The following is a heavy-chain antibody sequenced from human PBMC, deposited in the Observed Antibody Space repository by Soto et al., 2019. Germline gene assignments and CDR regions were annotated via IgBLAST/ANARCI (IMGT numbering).Heavy chain of an antibody. D-gene: IGHD4-17*01. V-gene: IGHV1-8*01. CDR2: MNPNSGNT. J-gene: IGHJ4*02. CDR1: GYTFTSYD. Sequence: QVQLVQSGAEVKKPGASVKVSCKASGYTFTSYDINWVRQATGQGLEWMGWMNPNSGNTGYAKKFQGTATMTRNTSISTAYMELTSLRYEDTAVYYCARTLYADNVDYWGQGTLVTVSS. CDR3: ARTLYADNVDY.